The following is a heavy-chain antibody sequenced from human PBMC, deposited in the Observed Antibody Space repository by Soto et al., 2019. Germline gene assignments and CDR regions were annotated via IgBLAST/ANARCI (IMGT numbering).Heavy chain of an antibody. V-gene: IGHV3-66*01. CDR2: IYSGGST. J-gene: IGHJ4*02. Sequence: GGSLRLSCAASGFTVSSNYMSWVRQAPGKGLEWVSVIYSGGSTYYEDSVKGRFTISRDNSKITLYLQMNSLRAEDTAVYYCARVAKDSSGPLYYFDYWGQGTLVTVSS. D-gene: IGHD6-19*01. CDR1: GFTVSSNY. CDR3: ARVAKDSSGPLYYFDY.